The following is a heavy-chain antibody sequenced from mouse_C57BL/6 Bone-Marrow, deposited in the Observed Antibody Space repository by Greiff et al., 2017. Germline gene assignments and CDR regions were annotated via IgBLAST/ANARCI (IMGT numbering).Heavy chain of an antibody. D-gene: IGHD1-1*01. CDR2: ISGGGGNT. CDR3: ARHDYYGSSYYFDY. V-gene: IGHV5-9*01. CDR1: GFTFSSYT. Sequence: EVKLQESGGGLVKPGGSLKLSCAASGFTFSSYTMSWVRQTPEKRLEWVATISGGGGNTYYPDSVKGRFTISRDNAKNALYLQMSSLRSDDTALYYCARHDYYGSSYYFDYWGQGTTLTVSS. J-gene: IGHJ2*01.